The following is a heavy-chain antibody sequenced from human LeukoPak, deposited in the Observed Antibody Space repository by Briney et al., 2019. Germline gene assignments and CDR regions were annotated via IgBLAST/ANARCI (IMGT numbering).Heavy chain of an antibody. CDR3: ARWPPSGSGGSLHFDY. D-gene: IGHD2-15*01. Sequence: ASVKVSCKASGYTFTSYAMHWVRQAPGQRLEWMGWINAGNGNTKYSQKFQGRVTITRDTSVSTAYMELSSLRSEDTAVYYCARWPPSGSGGSLHFDYWGQGTLVTVSS. J-gene: IGHJ4*02. CDR1: GYTFTSYA. CDR2: INAGNGNT. V-gene: IGHV1-3*01.